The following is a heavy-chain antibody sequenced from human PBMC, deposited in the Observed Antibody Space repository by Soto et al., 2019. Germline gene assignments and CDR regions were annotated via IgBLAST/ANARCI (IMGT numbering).Heavy chain of an antibody. J-gene: IGHJ3*02. D-gene: IGHD4-4*01. CDR2: ISAGGRSI. CDR3: ARSTPGNPFDI. V-gene: IGHV3-21*01. CDR1: GFSFTTYT. Sequence: EVQLVESGGGLVKPGGSLRVSCAASGFSFTTYTMNWVRQAPGKGLEWVASISAGGRSIYYADSLKGRFTVSRDNAKSSLYLQMNTLRVEDTAVYYCARSTPGNPFDIWGQGTMVTVSS.